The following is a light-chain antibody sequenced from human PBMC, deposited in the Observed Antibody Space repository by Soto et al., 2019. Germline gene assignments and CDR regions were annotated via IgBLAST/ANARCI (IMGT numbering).Light chain of an antibody. CDR1: NIGSKS. V-gene: IGLV3-21*02. Sequence: SYELTQPPSVSVAPGQTARITCGGNNIGSKSVHWYQQKPGQAPVLVVYDDRDRPSGIPERFSGSNSGNTATLTISRVEAGDEADYYCQVWDSSSDLFGGGTKLTVL. CDR2: DDR. CDR3: QVWDSSSDL. J-gene: IGLJ2*01.